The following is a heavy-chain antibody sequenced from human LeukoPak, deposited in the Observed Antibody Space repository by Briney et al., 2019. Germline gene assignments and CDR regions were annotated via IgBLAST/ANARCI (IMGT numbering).Heavy chain of an antibody. Sequence: SETLSLTCTVSGDSLRKSTFYWVWIRQPPGKGLEWIGSIYYSGGADYNPSLQSRVTISVDTSKNQFSLKLSSVTAADTAVYYCARGFGSHDAFDIWGQGTMVTVSS. J-gene: IGHJ3*02. V-gene: IGHV4-39*07. D-gene: IGHD2-15*01. CDR1: GDSLRKSTFY. CDR3: ARGFGSHDAFDI. CDR2: IYYSGGA.